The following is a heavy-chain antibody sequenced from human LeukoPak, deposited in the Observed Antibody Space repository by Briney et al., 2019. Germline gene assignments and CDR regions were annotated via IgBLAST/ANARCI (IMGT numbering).Heavy chain of an antibody. Sequence: GGSLRLSCAASGFTFSDYYMNWVRQAPGKGLEWVAVISYDGSNKYYADSVKGRFTISRDNSKNTLYLQMNSLRAEDTAVYYCARGRSGYYYPNWGQGTLVTVSS. V-gene: IGHV3-30-3*01. D-gene: IGHD3-22*01. CDR1: GFTFSDYY. CDR3: ARGRSGYYYPN. CDR2: ISYDGSNK. J-gene: IGHJ4*02.